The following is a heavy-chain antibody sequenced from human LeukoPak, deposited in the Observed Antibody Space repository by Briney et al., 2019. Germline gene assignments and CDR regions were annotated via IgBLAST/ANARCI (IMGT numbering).Heavy chain of an antibody. D-gene: IGHD5-12*01. V-gene: IGHV3-23*01. CDR2: ISGSGGST. CDR1: GFTFSSYS. J-gene: IGHJ4*02. Sequence: GGSLRLSCAASGFTFSSYSMNCVRQAPGKGLEWVSAISGSGGSTYYADSVKGRFTISRDNSKNTLYLQMNSLRAEDTAVYYCAKDPYSGYDSNFDYWGQGTLVTVSS. CDR3: AKDPYSGYDSNFDY.